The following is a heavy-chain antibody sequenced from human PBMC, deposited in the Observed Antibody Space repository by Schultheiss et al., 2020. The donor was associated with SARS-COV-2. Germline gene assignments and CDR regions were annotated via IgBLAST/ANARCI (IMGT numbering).Heavy chain of an antibody. J-gene: IGHJ6*02. CDR2: ISSNGGST. CDR3: ARAVVAATYGMDV. D-gene: IGHD2-15*01. Sequence: GGSLRLSCAASGFTFSSYAMHWVRQAPGKGLEYVSAISSNGGSTYYADSVKGRFTISRDNSKNTLYLQMNSLRAEDTAVYYCARAVVAATYGMDVWGQGTTVTVSS. CDR1: GFTFSSYA. V-gene: IGHV3-64*04.